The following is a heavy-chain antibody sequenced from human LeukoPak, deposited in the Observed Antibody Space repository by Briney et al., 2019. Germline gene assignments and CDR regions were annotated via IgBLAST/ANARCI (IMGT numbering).Heavy chain of an antibody. CDR2: IYYSGNT. Sequence: SETLSLTCTVSGGSIISSSYYWGWIRQPPGKGLEWIGSIYYSGNTYYNPSLKRRVTISVDTSKNQFSLKLSSVTAADTAVFYCARRSSYYASGWFDPWGQGTLVTVSS. V-gene: IGHV4-39*01. D-gene: IGHD3-10*01. J-gene: IGHJ5*02. CDR3: ARRSSYYASGWFDP. CDR1: GGSIISSSYY.